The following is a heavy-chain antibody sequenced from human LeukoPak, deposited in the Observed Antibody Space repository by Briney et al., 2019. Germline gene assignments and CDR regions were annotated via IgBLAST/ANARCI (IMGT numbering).Heavy chain of an antibody. CDR2: ISGSGGST. CDR1: GFTFSSYA. Sequence: GGSLRLSCAASGFTFSSYAMSWVRQAPGKGLEWVSAISGSGGSTYYADSVKGPFTISRDNSKNTLYLQMNSLRAEDTAVYYCAKNKLVGVSSGYCHWGQGTLVTVSS. CDR3: AKNKLVGVSSGYCH. D-gene: IGHD3-22*01. V-gene: IGHV3-23*01. J-gene: IGHJ4*02.